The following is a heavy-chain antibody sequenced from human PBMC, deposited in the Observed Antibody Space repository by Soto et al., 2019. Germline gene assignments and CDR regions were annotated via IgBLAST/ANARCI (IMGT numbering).Heavy chain of an antibody. D-gene: IGHD3-22*01. CDR1: GGTFSSYA. J-gene: IGHJ6*02. CDR2: IIPIFGTA. V-gene: IGHV1-69*06. CDR3: AREDHYYDSSGLLLVYYYYGMDV. Sequence: ASVKVSCKASGGTFSSYAISWVRQAPGQGLEWMGGIIPIFGTANYAQKFQGRVTITADKSTSTAYMELSSLRSEDTAVYYCAREDHYYDSSGLLLVYYYYGMDVWGQGTTVTSP.